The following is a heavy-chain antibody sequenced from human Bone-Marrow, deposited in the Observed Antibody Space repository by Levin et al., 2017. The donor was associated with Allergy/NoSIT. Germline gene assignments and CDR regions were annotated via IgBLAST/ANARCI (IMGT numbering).Heavy chain of an antibody. D-gene: IGHD3-22*01. CDR2: ISYDGSNK. CDR3: ARESYYDSSGYYYGWWLYYYYGMDV. V-gene: IGHV3-30-3*01. J-gene: IGHJ6*02. Sequence: LSLTCAASGFTFSSYAMHWVRQAPGKGLEWVAVISYDGSNKYYADSVKGRFTISRDNSKNTLYLQMNSLRAEDTAVYYCARESYYDSSGYYYGWWLYYYYGMDVWGQGTTVTVSS. CDR1: GFTFSSYA.